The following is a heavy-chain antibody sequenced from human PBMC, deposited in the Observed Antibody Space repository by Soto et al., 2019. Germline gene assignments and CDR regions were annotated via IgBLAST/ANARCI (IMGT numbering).Heavy chain of an antibody. V-gene: IGHV3-23*01. Sequence: GGSLRLSSGASGVTFSSYAMTWVRKAAGKGLEWVSSLSGAGGDTYYADSVKGRFSISRDNSKNTLSLQMNSLRDEDTAVYYCPNRLGDVYFSAFATWCYGTKEPVS. CDR1: GVTFSSYA. CDR3: PNRLGDVYFSAFAT. J-gene: IGHJ3*02. CDR2: LSGAGGDT. D-gene: IGHD3-10*01.